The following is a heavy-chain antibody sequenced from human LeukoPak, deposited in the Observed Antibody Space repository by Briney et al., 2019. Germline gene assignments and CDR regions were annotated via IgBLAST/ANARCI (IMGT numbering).Heavy chain of an antibody. CDR3: ARSPTKRVTEDY. V-gene: IGHV4-39*01. Sequence: SETLSLTCTVSGGSISSSSYYWGWIRQPPGKGLEWIWSISYSGSTYYNPSLKSRVTIFVDTSKNQFSLKLSSVTAADTALYYCARSPTKRVTEDYWGQGTLVTVSS. J-gene: IGHJ4*02. CDR1: GGSISSSSYY. CDR2: ISYSGST. D-gene: IGHD5-18*01.